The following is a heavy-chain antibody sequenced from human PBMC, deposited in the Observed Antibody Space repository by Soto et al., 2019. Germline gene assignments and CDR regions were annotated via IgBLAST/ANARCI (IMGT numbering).Heavy chain of an antibody. Sequence: EVQLVESGGGLVKPGGSLRLSCAASGFTFSSYSMNWVRQAPGKGLEWVSSISSSSSYIYYADSVKGRFTISRDNAKNSLYLQMNSLRAEDTAVNYCARDYQSPLGYCSGGSCYRPPYYFDYWGQGTLVTVSS. D-gene: IGHD2-15*01. V-gene: IGHV3-21*01. CDR3: ARDYQSPLGYCSGGSCYRPPYYFDY. J-gene: IGHJ4*02. CDR1: GFTFSSYS. CDR2: ISSSSSYI.